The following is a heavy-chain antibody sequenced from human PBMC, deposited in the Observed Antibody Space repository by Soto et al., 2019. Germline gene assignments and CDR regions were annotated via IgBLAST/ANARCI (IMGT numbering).Heavy chain of an antibody. CDR1: GGAFNNFA. V-gene: IGHV1-69*01. Sequence: QVQLVQSGAEMKKPGSSVKVSCKASGGAFNNFAVSWVRQAPGQGLEWVGGITSILGVPNYAQKFRGRVTITADVSTTTAYMEMNSLTSEDTALYYCARGGSGSRGDYWGQGTLVTVSS. J-gene: IGHJ4*02. CDR3: ARGGSGSRGDY. D-gene: IGHD3-10*01. CDR2: ITSILGVP.